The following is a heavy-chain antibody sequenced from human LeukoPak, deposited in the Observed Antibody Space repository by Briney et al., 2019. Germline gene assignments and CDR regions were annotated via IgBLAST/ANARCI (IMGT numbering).Heavy chain of an antibody. CDR2: ISSGGSTI. CDR1: GFTFSSYK. Sequence: GGSLRLSCAASGFTFSSYKMNWVRRAPGKGLEWVSYISSGGSTIYYADSVKGRFTISRDNAKNSLYLQMNSLRAKDTAVYYCARAFDYWGQGTLVTVSS. V-gene: IGHV3-48*03. J-gene: IGHJ4*02. CDR3: ARAFDY.